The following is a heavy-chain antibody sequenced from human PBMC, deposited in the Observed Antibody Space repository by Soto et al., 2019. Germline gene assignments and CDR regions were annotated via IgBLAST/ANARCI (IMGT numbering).Heavy chain of an antibody. CDR3: AESNLLRFSTY. V-gene: IGHV3-23*01. CDR1: GFTFSSYA. D-gene: IGHD3-3*01. J-gene: IGHJ4*02. Sequence: GGSLRLSCAASGFTFSSYAMSWVRQVPGKGLEWVSAISGSGGSTYYADSVKGRFTISRDNSKNTLYLQMNSLRAEDTAVYYCAESNLLRFSTYWGQGTLVTVSS. CDR2: ISGSGGST.